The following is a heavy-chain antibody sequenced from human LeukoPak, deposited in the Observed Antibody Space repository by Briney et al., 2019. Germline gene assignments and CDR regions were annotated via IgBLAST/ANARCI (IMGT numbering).Heavy chain of an antibody. V-gene: IGHV4-59*08. CDR3: ARHGGTLNYFDS. CDR2: ISYGGAT. J-gene: IGHJ4*02. Sequence: SETLSLTCSVSNGSISTYYWSWIRQSPGKGLEWIGYISYGGATTYNPSLKRRVTISVDSPKNHFSLRLTSLTAADTALYYCARHGGTLNYFDSWGPGSLVTVSS. D-gene: IGHD4-23*01. CDR1: NGSISTYY.